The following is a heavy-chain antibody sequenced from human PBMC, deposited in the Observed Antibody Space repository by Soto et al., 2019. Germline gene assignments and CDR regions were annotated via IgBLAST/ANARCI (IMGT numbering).Heavy chain of an antibody. CDR1: GYTFTNYE. V-gene: IGHV1-8*01. Sequence: VQLVQSGADVKKPGASVKVSCKTSGYTFTNYEINWVRQATGQGLEWMGWMNPNSGNTGYARKLQGRITMTRNTSSSTAYMELSSLRSEDTPLYFCAREVEGSNGFLDKWFDPWGQGTLVTVAS. D-gene: IGHD3-3*01. CDR2: MNPNSGNT. J-gene: IGHJ5*02. CDR3: AREVEGSNGFLDKWFDP.